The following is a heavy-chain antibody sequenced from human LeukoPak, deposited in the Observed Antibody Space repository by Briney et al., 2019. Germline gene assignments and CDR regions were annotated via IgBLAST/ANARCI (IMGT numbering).Heavy chain of an antibody. V-gene: IGHV1-69*02. CDR2: IIPILGIA. CDR3: ASWGDVYCSSTSCYTLDY. J-gene: IGHJ4*02. CDR1: GGTFSSYT. Sequence: GASVKVSCKASGGTFSSYTISWVRQAPGQGLEWMGRIIPILGIANYAQKFQGRVTITADKSTSTAYMELSSLRSEDTAVYYCASWGDVYCSSTSCYTLDYWGQGTLVTVSS. D-gene: IGHD2-2*02.